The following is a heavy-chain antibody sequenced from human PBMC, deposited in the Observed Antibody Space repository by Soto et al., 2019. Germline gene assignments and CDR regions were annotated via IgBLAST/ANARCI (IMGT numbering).Heavy chain of an antibody. CDR1: GGTFSSYA. CDR3: ARDRFLEWLLYAYYGMDV. Sequence: ASVKVSCKASGGTFSSYAISWVRQAPGQGLEWMGVIIPIFGTANYAQKFQGRITMTADTSTSTAYMELSSLRSEDTAVYYCARDRFLEWLLYAYYGMDVWGQGTTVTVSS. V-gene: IGHV1-69*06. D-gene: IGHD3-3*01. CDR2: IIPIFGTA. J-gene: IGHJ6*02.